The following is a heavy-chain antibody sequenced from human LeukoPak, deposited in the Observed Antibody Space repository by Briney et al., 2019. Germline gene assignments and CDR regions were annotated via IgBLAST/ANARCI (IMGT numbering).Heavy chain of an antibody. D-gene: IGHD6-19*01. Sequence: GGSLRLSCAASGFTFDTYWMNWVRQAPGTGLEWVANIKEDGSKKNYVDSVKGRFTISRDNAKNSLYLEMHSLRAEDTAVYFCARDEGSGWDYWGQGTLVTVSS. CDR1: GFTFDTYW. V-gene: IGHV3-7*01. CDR3: ARDEGSGWDY. CDR2: IKEDGSKK. J-gene: IGHJ4*02.